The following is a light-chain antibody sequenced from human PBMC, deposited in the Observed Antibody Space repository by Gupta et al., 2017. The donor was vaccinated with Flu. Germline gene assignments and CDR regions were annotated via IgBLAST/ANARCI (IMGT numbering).Light chain of an antibody. V-gene: IGLV4-69*01. J-gene: IGLJ3*02. CDR1: SRHSSYA. CDR3: QTWGTGIWV. CDR2: LTSDGSH. Sequence: QLVLPPSPSSAASLGASVVHTCTLSSRHSSYAIAWHQQQPEKGPRYLMKLTSDGSHSKGDGIPDRFSGSSSGAERYLTISSLQSEDEADYYCQTWGTGIWVFGGGTKLTVL.